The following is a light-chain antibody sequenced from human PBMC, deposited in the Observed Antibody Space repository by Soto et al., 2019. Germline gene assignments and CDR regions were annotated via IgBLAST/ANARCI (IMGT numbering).Light chain of an antibody. CDR3: QQLYSYPIT. CDR1: QGISSY. V-gene: IGKV1-9*01. CDR2: DAT. Sequence: DIQLTQSPSFLSASVGDRVTITCRASQGISSYLAWYQQEPGKAPKLLIYDATTLQSEVPSRFSGSGCGTELTLTISSLQHEDSATSCCQQLYSYPITFGQGTRLEIK. J-gene: IGKJ5*01.